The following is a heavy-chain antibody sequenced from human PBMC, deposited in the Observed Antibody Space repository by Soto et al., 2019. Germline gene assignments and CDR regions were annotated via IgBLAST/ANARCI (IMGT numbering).Heavy chain of an antibody. CDR2: IIPIFGTA. CDR3: ARGSKLDFYYYYYGMDV. CDR1: GGTFSSYA. Sequence: SVKVSCKASGGTFSSYAISWVRQAPGQGLEWMGGIIPIFGTANYAQKFQGRVTITADESTSTAYMELSSLRSEDTAVYYCARGSKLDFYYYYYGMDVWGQGTTVTVSS. D-gene: IGHD3-10*01. J-gene: IGHJ6*02. V-gene: IGHV1-69*13.